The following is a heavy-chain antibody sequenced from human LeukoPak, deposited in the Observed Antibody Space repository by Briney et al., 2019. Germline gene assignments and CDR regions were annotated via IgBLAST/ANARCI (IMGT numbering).Heavy chain of an antibody. V-gene: IGHV1-3*01. D-gene: IGHD3-3*02. Sequence: GASVKVSCKGSGYTFTSYAMDWERQAPGQRLERIVWINVGNGNTIYSQKFQGRVTITRDTSASTAYMELSSLRSEDTAVYYCVRIISDAFDLWGQGTMVTVSS. J-gene: IGHJ3*01. CDR1: GYTFTSYA. CDR2: INVGNGNT. CDR3: VRIISDAFDL.